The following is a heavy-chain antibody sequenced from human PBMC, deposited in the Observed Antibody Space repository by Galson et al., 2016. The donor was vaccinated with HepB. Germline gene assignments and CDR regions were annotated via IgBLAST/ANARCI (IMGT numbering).Heavy chain of an antibody. J-gene: IGHJ4*02. D-gene: IGHD3-16*01. CDR3: ARDRSKGEPTNPFDY. CDR1: GGSISSYY. CDR2: IYYSGST. V-gene: IGHV4-59*01. Sequence: TLSLTCTVSGGSISSYYWNWIRQPPGKGLEWIGYIYYSGSTDYNPSLKSRVTISVDTSKTQFSLKLSSVTAADTAVYYCARDRSKGEPTNPFDYWGQGTLVTVSS.